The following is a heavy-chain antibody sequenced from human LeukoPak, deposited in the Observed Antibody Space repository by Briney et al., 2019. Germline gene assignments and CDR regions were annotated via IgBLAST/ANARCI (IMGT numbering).Heavy chain of an antibody. CDR2: ITNSGENT. CDR1: GFSFPNG. CDR3: AKYPFDY. V-gene: IGHV3-23*01. J-gene: IGHJ4*02. Sequence: GGSLRLSCEASGFSFPNGMSWVRQAPGKGLEWVSGITNSGENTYYADSVKGRFTISRDNSKNTLYLQMNSLRAEDTAVYYCAKYPFDYWGQGTLVTVSS.